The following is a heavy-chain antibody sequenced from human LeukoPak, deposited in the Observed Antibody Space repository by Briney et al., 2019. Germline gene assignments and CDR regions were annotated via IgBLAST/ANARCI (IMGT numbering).Heavy chain of an antibody. D-gene: IGHD3-22*01. CDR3: ASERTYYYDSSGYR. CDR2: IYYSGST. V-gene: IGHV4-30-4*08. CDR1: GGSISSGDYY. J-gene: IGHJ4*02. Sequence: SETLSLTCTVSGGSISSGDYYWSWIRQPPGKGLEWIGYIYYSGSTYYNPSLKRRVTISVDTSKNQFSLKLSSVTAADTAVYYCASERTYYYDSSGYRWGQGTLVTVSS.